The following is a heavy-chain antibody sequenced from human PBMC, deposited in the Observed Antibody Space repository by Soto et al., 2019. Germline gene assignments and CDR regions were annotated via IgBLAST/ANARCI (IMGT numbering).Heavy chain of an antibody. D-gene: IGHD6-13*01. CDR3: ARLNPIAAAFDY. J-gene: IGHJ4*02. Sequence: EVQLVESGGGLVQPGGSLRLSCAASGFTFSSYAMHWVRQAPGKGLEYDSAISSNGGSTHYANSVKGRFTISRDNSKNTLYLQMGSLRAEDMAVYYCARLNPIAAAFDYWGQGTLVTVSS. V-gene: IGHV3-64*01. CDR2: ISSNGGST. CDR1: GFTFSSYA.